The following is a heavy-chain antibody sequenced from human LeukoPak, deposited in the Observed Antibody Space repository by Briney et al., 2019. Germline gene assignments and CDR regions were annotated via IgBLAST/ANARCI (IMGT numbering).Heavy chain of an antibody. Sequence: GGSLRLSCAASGFTFSSYGMYWVRQAPGKGLEWVAFIRYDGSNKYYADSVKGRITISRDNSKNTLYVQMNSLRVEDTAVYYCAKGRGFRVWDPWDNWGQGTLITVSS. V-gene: IGHV3-30*02. CDR2: IRYDGSNK. CDR1: GFTFSSYG. J-gene: IGHJ4*02. D-gene: IGHD3-16*01. CDR3: AKGRGFRVWDPWDN.